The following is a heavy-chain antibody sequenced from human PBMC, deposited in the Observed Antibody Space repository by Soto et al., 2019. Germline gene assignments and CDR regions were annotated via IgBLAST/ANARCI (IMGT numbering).Heavy chain of an antibody. CDR1: GFTFDDYT. Sequence: GGSLRLSCAASGFTFDDYTMHWVRQAPGKGLEWVSLISWDGGSTYYADSVKGRFTISRDNSKNSLYLQMNSLRTEDTALYYCAKSWAAAGTPHAEYFQHWGQGTLVTVSS. J-gene: IGHJ1*01. D-gene: IGHD6-13*01. V-gene: IGHV3-43*01. CDR3: AKSWAAAGTPHAEYFQH. CDR2: ISWDGGST.